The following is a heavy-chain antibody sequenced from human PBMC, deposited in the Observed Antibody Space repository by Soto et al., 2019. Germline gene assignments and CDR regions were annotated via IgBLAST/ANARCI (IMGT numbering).Heavy chain of an antibody. CDR3: AKDMATNYEDMVRGVIIGYYGMDV. V-gene: IGHV3-23*01. Sequence: GGSLRLSCAASGFTFSSYAMSWVRQAPGKGLEWVSAISGSGGSTYYADSVKGRFTISRDNSKNTLYLQMNSLRAEDTAVYYCAKDMATNYEDMVRGVIIGYYGMDVWGQGTTVTVSS. D-gene: IGHD3-10*01. CDR2: ISGSGGST. J-gene: IGHJ6*02. CDR1: GFTFSSYA.